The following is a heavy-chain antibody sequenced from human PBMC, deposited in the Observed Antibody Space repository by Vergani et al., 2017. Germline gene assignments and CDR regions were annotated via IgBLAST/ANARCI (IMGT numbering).Heavy chain of an antibody. Sequence: QVHLVESGGGVVQPGRSLRLSCVVSGFTSSYYGMHWVRQAPGKGLEWVAVISYVGTQKYYADSVKGRFTISRDNSKITLYLQMNSLRTEDTAVYYCATNRCGTPGCQIGYFREWGQGTLVTVSS. CDR3: ATNRCGTPGCQIGYFRE. V-gene: IGHV3-30*03. CDR1: GFTSSYYG. J-gene: IGHJ1*01. CDR2: ISYVGTQK. D-gene: IGHD1-1*01.